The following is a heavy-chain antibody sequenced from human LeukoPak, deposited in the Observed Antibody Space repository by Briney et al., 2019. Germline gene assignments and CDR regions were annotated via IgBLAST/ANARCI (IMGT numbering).Heavy chain of an antibody. CDR3: ASPSWDY. V-gene: IGHV4-39*01. CDR2: IYYSGST. J-gene: IGHJ4*02. CDR1: GFTFSSYSMN. Sequence: GSPRLSCAASGFTFSSYSMNWVRQPPGKGLEWIGSIYYSGSTYYNPSLKSRVTISVDTSKNQFSLKLSSVTAADTAVYYCASPSWDYWGQGTLVTASS.